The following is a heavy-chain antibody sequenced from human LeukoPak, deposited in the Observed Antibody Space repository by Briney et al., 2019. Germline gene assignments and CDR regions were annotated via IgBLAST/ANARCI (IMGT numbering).Heavy chain of an antibody. CDR1: GFTFSSYA. CDR2: ISGSGGST. Sequence: GGSLRLSCAASGFTFSSYAMSWVRQAPGKGLEWVSAISGSGGSTYYADSVKGRFTISRDNSKNTLYLQMNSLRAEDTAVYYCAQTEHYGSARSTGYWGQGTLVTVSS. J-gene: IGHJ4*02. V-gene: IGHV3-23*01. D-gene: IGHD3-10*01. CDR3: AQTEHYGSARSTGY.